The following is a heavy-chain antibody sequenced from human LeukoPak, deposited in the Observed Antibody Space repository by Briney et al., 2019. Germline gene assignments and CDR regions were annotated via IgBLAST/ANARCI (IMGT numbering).Heavy chain of an antibody. D-gene: IGHD4-23*01. CDR1: GGTFSSYA. Sequence: ASVKVSCKASGGTFSSYAISWVRQAPGQGLEWMGWISAYNGNTNYAQKLQGRVTMTTDTSTSTAYMELRSLRSDDTAVYYCARDPDYGGKGGAFDIWGQGTMVTVSS. V-gene: IGHV1-18*01. CDR2: ISAYNGNT. J-gene: IGHJ3*02. CDR3: ARDPDYGGKGGAFDI.